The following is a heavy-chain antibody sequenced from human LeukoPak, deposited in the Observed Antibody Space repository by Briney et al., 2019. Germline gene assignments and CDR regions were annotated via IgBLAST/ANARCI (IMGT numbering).Heavy chain of an antibody. V-gene: IGHV3-43*02. Sequence: GGSLRLSCVASGLNFDDSAMHWVRHAPGKGLVWISLINADGGNTFSAVSVKGRFRIHRDNSKNSLYLQINSLRSEDAALYYCAKESGKFDYWGQGTLVAVSS. CDR3: AKESGKFDY. J-gene: IGHJ4*02. CDR2: INADGGNT. CDR1: GLNFDDSA.